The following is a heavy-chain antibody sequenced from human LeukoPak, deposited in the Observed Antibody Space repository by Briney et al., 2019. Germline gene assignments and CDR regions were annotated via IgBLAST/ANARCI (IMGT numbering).Heavy chain of an antibody. V-gene: IGHV3-30*04. J-gene: IGHJ4*02. CDR2: ISNDERNK. Sequence: GGSLRLSCAASGFTFTNFAMHWVRQAPGKGLEWVAVISNDERNKYYADSVKGRFTISRDNSNSLVYLQMTSLRLEDTAVYYCARPSPPGDGYNPSDSRGQGSMVIVSS. CDR3: ARPSPPGDGYNPSDS. D-gene: IGHD5-24*01. CDR1: GFTFTNFA.